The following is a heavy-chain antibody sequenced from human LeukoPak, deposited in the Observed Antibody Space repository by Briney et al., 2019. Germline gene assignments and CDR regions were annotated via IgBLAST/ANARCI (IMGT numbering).Heavy chain of an antibody. CDR2: IIPILGIA. CDR3: ARTIFGVVTQVY. D-gene: IGHD3-3*01. V-gene: IGHV1-69*02. CDR1: GGTFSSYT. J-gene: IGHJ4*02. Sequence: SVKVSCKASGGTFSSYTISWVRQAPGQGLEWMGRIIPILGIADYAQKFQGRVTITADKSTSTAYMELSSLRSEDTAVYYCARTIFGVVTQVYWGQGTLVTVSS.